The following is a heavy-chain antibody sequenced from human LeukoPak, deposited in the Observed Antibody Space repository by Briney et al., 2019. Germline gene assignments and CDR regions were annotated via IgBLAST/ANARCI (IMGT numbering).Heavy chain of an antibody. V-gene: IGHV1-8*01. Sequence: ASVKVSCKASGYTFTSYDINWVRQATGQGLEWMGWMNPNSGNTGYAQKFQGRVTMTRNTSISTAYMELSSLRSEDTAVYYCATRLIAAAGGSPLYYYYYGMDVWGQGTTVTVSS. J-gene: IGHJ6*02. CDR3: ATRLIAAAGGSPLYYYYYGMDV. D-gene: IGHD6-13*01. CDR2: MNPNSGNT. CDR1: GYTFTSYD.